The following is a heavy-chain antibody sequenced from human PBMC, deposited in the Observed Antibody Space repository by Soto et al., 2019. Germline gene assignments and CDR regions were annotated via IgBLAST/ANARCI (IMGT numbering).Heavy chain of an antibody. CDR2: IYYSGST. CDR1: GGSISSYD. V-gene: IGHV4-59*01. D-gene: IGHD2-2*03. CDR3: ARGGLDAGYGMDV. J-gene: IGHJ6*02. Sequence: SETLSLTCTVSGGSISSYDWSWIRQPPGKGLEWIGYIYYSGSTNYNPSLKSRVTISVDTSKNQFSLKLSSVTAADTAVYYCARGGLDAGYGMDVWGQGTTVTVSS.